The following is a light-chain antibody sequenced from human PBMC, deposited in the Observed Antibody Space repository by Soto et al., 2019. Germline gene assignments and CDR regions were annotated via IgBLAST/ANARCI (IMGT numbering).Light chain of an antibody. Sequence: DIQMTQSPSTLSASVGDRVTITYRASQSVSGWLAWYRQKPGKAPELLIYSASTLETGVPSRFSGSGSGTEFTLTVSSLQPDDFATYYCQQYESYPLTFGGGTKIDI. CDR1: QSVSGW. CDR3: QQYESYPLT. J-gene: IGKJ4*01. V-gene: IGKV1-5*03. CDR2: SAS.